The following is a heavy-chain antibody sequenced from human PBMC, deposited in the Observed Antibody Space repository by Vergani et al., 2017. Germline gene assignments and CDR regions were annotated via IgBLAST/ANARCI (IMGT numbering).Heavy chain of an antibody. J-gene: IGHJ4*02. CDR2: ISSSSSTI. CDR3: ARGGYSYGYGFDY. CDR1: GFTFSSYS. V-gene: IGHV3-48*04. Sequence: EVQLAESGGGLVQPGGSLRLSCAASGFTFSSYSMNWVRQAPGKGLEWVSYISSSSSTIYYADSVKGRFTISRDTAKNSLYLQMNSLRAEDTAVYYCARGGYSYGYGFDYWGQGTLVTVSS. D-gene: IGHD5-18*01.